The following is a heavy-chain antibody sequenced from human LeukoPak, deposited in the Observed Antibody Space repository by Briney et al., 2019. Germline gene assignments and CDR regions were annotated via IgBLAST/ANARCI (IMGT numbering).Heavy chain of an antibody. CDR2: ISSSSSYI. D-gene: IGHD2-2*01. Sequence: GGSLRLSCAASGFTLSSYSMNWVRRAPGKGLEWVSSISSSSSYIYYADSVKGRFTISRDNAKNSLYLQMNSLRAEDTAVYYCARDGCSSTSCSPTWFDPWGQGTLVTVSS. CDR3: ARDGCSSTSCSPTWFDP. CDR1: GFTLSSYS. V-gene: IGHV3-21*01. J-gene: IGHJ5*02.